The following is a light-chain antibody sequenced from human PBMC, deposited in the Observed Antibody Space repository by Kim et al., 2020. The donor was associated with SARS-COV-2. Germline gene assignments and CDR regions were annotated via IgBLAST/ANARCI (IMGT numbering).Light chain of an antibody. Sequence: APGKTARITCGGNNIGSKSVHWSQQKPGQAPVLVIYYDSDRPSGIPERFSGSNSGNTATLTISRVEAGDEADYYCQVWDSSSDHPVFGGGTKLTVL. CDR1: NIGSKS. CDR2: YDS. V-gene: IGLV3-21*04. CDR3: QVWDSSSDHPV. J-gene: IGLJ3*02.